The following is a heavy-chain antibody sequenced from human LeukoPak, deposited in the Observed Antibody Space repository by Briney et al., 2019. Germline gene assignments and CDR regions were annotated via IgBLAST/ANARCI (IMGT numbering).Heavy chain of an antibody. V-gene: IGHV3-30*02. J-gene: IGHJ4*02. D-gene: IGHD3-10*01. Sequence: SGGSLRLSCAASGFTFSSYGMHWVRQAPGKGLEWVAFIRYDGSNKYYADSVKGRFTISRDNSKNTLYLQMNSLRAEDTAVYYCAKDLGYYYGSGLWSWGQGTLVTVSS. CDR3: AKDLGYYYGSGLWS. CDR2: IRYDGSNK. CDR1: GFTFSSYG.